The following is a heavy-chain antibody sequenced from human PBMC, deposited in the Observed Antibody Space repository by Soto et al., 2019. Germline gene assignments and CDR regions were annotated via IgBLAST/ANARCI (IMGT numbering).Heavy chain of an antibody. Sequence: ASVKVSCKVSGYTLTELSMHWVRQAPGKGLEWMGGFDPEDGETIYAQKFLGRLTVTRDTSTSTVYMELSSLRSDDTAVYYCAREGATAAKMFDYWGQGTLVTVSS. CDR2: FDPEDGET. CDR3: AREGATAAKMFDY. CDR1: GYTLTELS. V-gene: IGHV1-24*01. D-gene: IGHD2-2*01. J-gene: IGHJ4*02.